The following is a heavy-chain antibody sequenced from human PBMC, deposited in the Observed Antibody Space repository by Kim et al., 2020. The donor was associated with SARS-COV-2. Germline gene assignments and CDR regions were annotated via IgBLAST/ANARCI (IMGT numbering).Heavy chain of an antibody. CDR1: GFTFSNAW. V-gene: IGHV3-15*01. CDR2: IKSKTDGGTT. CDR3: TTLYDTSMVAYYFDY. Sequence: GGSLRLSCAASGFTFSNAWMSWVRQAPGKGLGWVGRIKSKTDGGTTDYAAPVKGRFTISRDDSKNTLYLQMNSLKTEDTAVYYCTTLYDTSMVAYYFDYWGQGTLGTVSS. D-gene: IGHD5-18*01. J-gene: IGHJ4*02.